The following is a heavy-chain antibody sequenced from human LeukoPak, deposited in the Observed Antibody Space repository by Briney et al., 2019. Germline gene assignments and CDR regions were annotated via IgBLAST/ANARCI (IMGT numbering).Heavy chain of an antibody. CDR1: EFTLSNYA. CDR2: LGTAGDT. J-gene: IGHJ4*02. V-gene: IGHV3-13*01. D-gene: IGHD5-24*01. Sequence: PGGSLRLSCAASEFTLSNYALHWFRQPAGEGLEWVSALGTAGDTFYPGSVKGRFTISRDNAKKSLFLQMNSLRAEDTAIYYCARQSTPHGNFDYWGQGTLVTVSS. CDR3: ARQSTPHGNFDY.